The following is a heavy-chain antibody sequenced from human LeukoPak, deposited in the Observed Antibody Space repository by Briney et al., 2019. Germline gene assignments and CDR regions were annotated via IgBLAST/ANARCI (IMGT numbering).Heavy chain of an antibody. D-gene: IGHD2-2*01. J-gene: IGHJ4*02. V-gene: IGHV1-69*13. CDR1: GGTFSSYA. CDR3: ASSCSSTSCYGVREDY. CDR2: IIPIFGTA. Sequence: ASVKVSCKASGGTFSSYAISWVRQAPGQGLEWMGGIIPIFGTANYAQKFQGRVTITADESTSTAYMELSSLRSEDTAVYYCASSCSSTSCYGVREDYWGQGSLVTVSS.